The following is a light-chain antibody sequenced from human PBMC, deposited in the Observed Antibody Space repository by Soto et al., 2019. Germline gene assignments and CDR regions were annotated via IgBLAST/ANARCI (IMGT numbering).Light chain of an antibody. CDR2: QDS. V-gene: IGLV3-1*01. CDR3: QAWDSSTFYV. J-gene: IGLJ1*01. CDR1: KLGDKY. Sequence: SYELTQPPSVSVSPGQTASITCSGDKLGDKYACWYQQKPGQSPVLVIYQDSKRPSGIPERFSGSNSGNTATLTISGTQAMDAADYYCQAWDSSTFYVFGTGTKLTVL.